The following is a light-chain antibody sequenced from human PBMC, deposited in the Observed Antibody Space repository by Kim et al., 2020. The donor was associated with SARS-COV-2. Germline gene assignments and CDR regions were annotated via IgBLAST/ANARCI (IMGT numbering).Light chain of an antibody. V-gene: IGKV1-39*01. CDR1: QTMSNN. CDR2: AGS. CDR3: QQSYSFPYT. Sequence: SASVGDKVTITCRASQTMSNNLNWYQQKPGKAPKLLIYAGSNLQSGVTSRFSGSGSGADFTLTITSLQREDFDTYYCQQSYSFPYTFGQGTKLEIK. J-gene: IGKJ2*01.